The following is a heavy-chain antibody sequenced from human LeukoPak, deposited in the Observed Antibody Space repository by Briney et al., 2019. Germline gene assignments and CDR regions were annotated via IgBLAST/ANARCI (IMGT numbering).Heavy chain of an antibody. D-gene: IGHD3-16*02. Sequence: GGFLRLSCAASGFTVNSYAMSWVRQGPGKGLEWVSTISGSGDNTYYADSVRDRFTISRDNSKNTLYLQMDSLRAEDTAVYYCTKDHSEYVWGSYRRDDYWGQGTLVTVSS. V-gene: IGHV3-23*01. CDR3: TKDHSEYVWGSYRRDDY. CDR1: GFTVNSYA. J-gene: IGHJ4*02. CDR2: ISGSGDNT.